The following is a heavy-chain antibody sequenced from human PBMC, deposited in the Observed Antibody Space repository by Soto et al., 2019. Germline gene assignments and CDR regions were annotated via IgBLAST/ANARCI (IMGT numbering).Heavy chain of an antibody. D-gene: IGHD5-18*01. CDR3: AKDGGYSYGCPYYYGMDV. CDR1: GFTFSSYA. CDR2: ISGSGGST. J-gene: IGHJ6*02. Sequence: GGSLRLSCAASGFTFSSYAMSWVRQAPGKGLEWVSAISGSGGSTYYADSVKGRFTISRDNSKNTLYLQMNSLRAEDTAVYYCAKDGGYSYGCPYYYGMDVWGQGTTVTVSS. V-gene: IGHV3-23*01.